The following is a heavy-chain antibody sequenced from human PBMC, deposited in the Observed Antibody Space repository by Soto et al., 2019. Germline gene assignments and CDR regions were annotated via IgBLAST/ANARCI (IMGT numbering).Heavy chain of an antibody. CDR2: IIPIFGTA. CDR3: ARTGGPSKGYCTNGVCPGYDY. CDR1: GGTFSSYA. Sequence: SVKVSCKASGGTFSSYAISWVRQAPGQGLEWMGGIIPIFGTANYAQKFQGRVTITADESTSTAYMELSSLRSEDTAVYYCARTGGPSKGYCTNGVCPGYDYWGQGTLV. V-gene: IGHV1-69*13. D-gene: IGHD2-8*01. J-gene: IGHJ4*02.